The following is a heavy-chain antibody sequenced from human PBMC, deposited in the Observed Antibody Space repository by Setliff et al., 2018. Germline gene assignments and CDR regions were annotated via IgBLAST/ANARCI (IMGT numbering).Heavy chain of an antibody. V-gene: IGHV1-24*01. CDR3: AKNGFGVVALGVNNWFDP. Sequence: ASVKVSCKVSGYRLIEVSMHWVRQAPGKGLEWMGGFDPEDSETIYAQKFQGRVTVTEDTSTDTAYMEMSSLRSEDTAVYYCAKNGFGVVALGVNNWFDPWGQGTLVTVSS. J-gene: IGHJ5*02. CDR2: FDPEDSET. CDR1: GYRLIEVS. D-gene: IGHD3-10*01.